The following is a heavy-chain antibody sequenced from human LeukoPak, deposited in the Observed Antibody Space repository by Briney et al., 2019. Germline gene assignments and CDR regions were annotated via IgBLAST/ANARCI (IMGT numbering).Heavy chain of an antibody. D-gene: IGHD3-10*01. Sequence: GGSLRLSCAASGFTFSGSALHWVRQASGKGLEWVGRIRRTANGYATAYAAPVKGRFTISRDDSKNTAYLQMDSLKTEDTAVYYCTGNYYGSGSYADFDYWGQGTLVTVSS. CDR2: IRRTANGYAT. J-gene: IGHJ4*02. CDR1: GFTFSGSA. CDR3: TGNYYGSGSYADFDY. V-gene: IGHV3-73*01.